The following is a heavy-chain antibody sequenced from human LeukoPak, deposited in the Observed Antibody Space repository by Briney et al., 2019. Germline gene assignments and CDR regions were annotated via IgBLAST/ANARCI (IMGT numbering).Heavy chain of an antibody. CDR2: IKQDGSEK. D-gene: IGHD6-19*01. Sequence: SGGSLRLSCAASGFTFSSYWMSWVRQAPGKGLEWVANIKQDGSEKYYVDSVKGRFTISRDNSKNTLYLQMNSLRAEDTAVYYCARYSSGWQFNWFDPWGQGTLVTVSS. CDR1: GFTFSSYW. V-gene: IGHV3-7*01. J-gene: IGHJ5*01. CDR3: ARYSSGWQFNWFDP.